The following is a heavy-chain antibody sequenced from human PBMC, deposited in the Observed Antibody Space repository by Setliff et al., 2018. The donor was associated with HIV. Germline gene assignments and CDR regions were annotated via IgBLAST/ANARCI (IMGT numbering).Heavy chain of an antibody. Sequence: GASVKVSCKASGGTFSSYAISWVRQAPGQGLEWMGGIIPLFGTANYAQKFQGRVTITADESTSTAYMELSSLRSEDTAVYYCARARRSSMVRGTYFDYWGQGTLVTVSS. CDR3: ARARRSSMVRGTYFDY. J-gene: IGHJ4*02. CDR1: GGTFSSYA. CDR2: IIPLFGTA. D-gene: IGHD3-10*01. V-gene: IGHV1-69*13.